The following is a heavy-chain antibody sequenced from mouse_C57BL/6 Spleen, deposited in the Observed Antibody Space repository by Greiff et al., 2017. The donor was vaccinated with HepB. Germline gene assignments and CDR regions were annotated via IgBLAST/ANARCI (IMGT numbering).Heavy chain of an antibody. D-gene: IGHD1-1*01. CDR1: GYTFTSYW. CDR2: IHPNSGST. CDR3: ASDTTVRRGAMDY. V-gene: IGHV1-64*01. Sequence: QVQLQQPGAELVKPGASVKLSCKASGYTFTSYWMHWVKQRPGQGLEWIGMIHPNSGSTNYNEKFKSKATLTVDKSSSTAYMQLSSLTSEDSAVYYCASDTTVRRGAMDYWGQGTSVTVSS. J-gene: IGHJ4*01.